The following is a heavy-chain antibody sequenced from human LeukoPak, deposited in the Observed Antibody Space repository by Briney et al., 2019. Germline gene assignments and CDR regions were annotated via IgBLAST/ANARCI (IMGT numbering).Heavy chain of an antibody. CDR2: ISWNSGSI. V-gene: IGHV3-9*01. Sequence: GRSLRLSCAASGFTLDDYAMHWVRQAPGKGLEWVSGISWNSGSIGYADSVKGRFIISRDNAKNSLYLQMNSLRAEDTALYYCAKGSLYGPYYFDYWGQGTLVTVSS. J-gene: IGHJ4*02. D-gene: IGHD2-8*01. CDR1: GFTLDDYA. CDR3: AKGSLYGPYYFDY.